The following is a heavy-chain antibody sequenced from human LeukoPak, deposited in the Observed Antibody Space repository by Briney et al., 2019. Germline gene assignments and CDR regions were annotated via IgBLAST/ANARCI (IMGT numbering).Heavy chain of an antibody. CDR2: VYYSGST. J-gene: IGHJ4*02. CDR1: GDSISSYY. D-gene: IGHD1-26*01. V-gene: IGHV4-59*12. CDR3: ARFNSGSYQHYFDY. Sequence: SETLSLTCTVSGDSISSYYWSWIRQPPGKGLEWIGYVYYSGSTNYNPSLKSRVTISVDTSKNQFSLKLSSVTAADTAVYYCARFNSGSYQHYFDYWGQGTLVTVSS.